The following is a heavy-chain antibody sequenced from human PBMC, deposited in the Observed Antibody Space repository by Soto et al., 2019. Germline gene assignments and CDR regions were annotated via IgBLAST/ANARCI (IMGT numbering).Heavy chain of an antibody. V-gene: IGHV4-30-4*01. CDR3: ARGGYSHFDS. J-gene: IGHJ4*02. CDR2: IYSSGNP. D-gene: IGHD3-22*01. Sequence: QVQLQESGPGLVSPSQTLSLTCTVSGGSISSDYYWSWIRQPPGKGLEWIGYIYSSGNPYYNPSLTSRVTISLDTSKNQFSLKLSSVTAADTAVYYCARGGYSHFDSWGQGTLVTVSS. CDR1: GGSISSDYY.